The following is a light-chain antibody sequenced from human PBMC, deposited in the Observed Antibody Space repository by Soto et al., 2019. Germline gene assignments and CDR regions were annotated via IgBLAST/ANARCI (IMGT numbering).Light chain of an antibody. CDR3: SSYTSSSTLGVV. CDR1: SSDVGGYSY. V-gene: IGLV2-11*01. Sequence: QSALTQPRSVSGSPGHSVTISCTGTSSDVGGYSYVSWYQQHPGKAPKLMISDVSKRPSGVPDRFSGSKFGNTASLTISGLQAEDEADYYCSSYTSSSTLGVVFGGGTKLTVL. J-gene: IGLJ2*01. CDR2: DVS.